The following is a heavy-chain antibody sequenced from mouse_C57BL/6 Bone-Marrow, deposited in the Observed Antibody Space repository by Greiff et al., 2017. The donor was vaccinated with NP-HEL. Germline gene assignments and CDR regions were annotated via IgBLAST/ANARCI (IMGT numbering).Heavy chain of an antibody. Sequence: EVQLQESGGGLVQPKGSLKLSCAASGFSFNTYAMNWVRQAPGKGLEWVARIRSKSNNYATYYADSVKDRFTISRDDSESMLYLQMNNLKTEDTAMYYCVRHYYGSSYSFAYWGQGTLVTVSA. CDR3: VRHYYGSSYSFAY. CDR1: GFSFNTYA. J-gene: IGHJ3*01. D-gene: IGHD1-1*01. V-gene: IGHV10-1*01. CDR2: IRSKSNNYAT.